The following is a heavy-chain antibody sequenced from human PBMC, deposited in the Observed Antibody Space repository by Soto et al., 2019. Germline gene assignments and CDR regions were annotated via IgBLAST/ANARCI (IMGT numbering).Heavy chain of an antibody. CDR1: GYPFTRNR. D-gene: IGHD6-19*01. CDR2: ISPHNGNA. J-gene: IGHJ4*02. CDR3: ARDRSGWDDF. V-gene: IGHV1-18*01. Sequence: QVHLVQSGPEVKKTGASVKVSCKTSGYPFTRNRLSWVRRAPGQGLEWMGWISPHNGNAKYAQKFQDRVTMTADTAASTVYMELRSLRSDDSAVFYCARDRSGWDDFWGQGTLVTVSA.